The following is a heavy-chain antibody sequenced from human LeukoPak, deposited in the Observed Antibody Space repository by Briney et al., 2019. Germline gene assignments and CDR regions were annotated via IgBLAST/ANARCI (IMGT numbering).Heavy chain of an antibody. J-gene: IGHJ3*02. Sequence: GALRLSCAASGFTFSSYAMSWVRQAPGKGLEWVAVISYDGSNEYYAESVKGRFTISRDSSKNTLYLQMNSLKTEDTAVYYCARTSRQWLTRHGFDIWGQGTMVTVSS. V-gene: IGHV3-30*04. D-gene: IGHD6-19*01. CDR2: ISYDGSNE. CDR3: ARTSRQWLTRHGFDI. CDR1: GFTFSSYA.